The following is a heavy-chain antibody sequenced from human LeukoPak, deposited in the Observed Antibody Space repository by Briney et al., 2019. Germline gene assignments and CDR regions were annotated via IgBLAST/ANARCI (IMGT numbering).Heavy chain of an antibody. Sequence: GGSLRLSCAASGFTFSGSAMHWVRQASGKGLEWVGRIRSKANSYATAYAASVKGRFTISRDDSKNTAYLQRNSLKTEDTAVYYCTSTSRYCSSTSCYWALDAFDIWGQGTMVTVSS. D-gene: IGHD2-2*01. CDR1: GFTFSGSA. V-gene: IGHV3-73*01. CDR2: IRSKANSYAT. CDR3: TSTSRYCSSTSCYWALDAFDI. J-gene: IGHJ3*02.